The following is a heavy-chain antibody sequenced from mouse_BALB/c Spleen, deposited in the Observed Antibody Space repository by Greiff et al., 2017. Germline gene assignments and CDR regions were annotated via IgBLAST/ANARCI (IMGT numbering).Heavy chain of an antibody. J-gene: IGHJ1*01. Sequence: QVQLKQSGAELMKPGASVKISCKATGYTFSSYWIEWVKQRPGHGLEWIGEILPGSGSTNYNEKFKGKATFTADTSSNTAYMQLSSLTSEDSAVYYCARTHYGNYFWYFDVWGAGTTVTVSS. CDR2: ILPGSGST. D-gene: IGHD2-1*01. CDR3: ARTHYGNYFWYFDV. CDR1: GYTFSSYW. V-gene: IGHV1-9*01.